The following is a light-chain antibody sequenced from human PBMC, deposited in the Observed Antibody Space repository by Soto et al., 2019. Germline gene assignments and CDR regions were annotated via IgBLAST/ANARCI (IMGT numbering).Light chain of an antibody. CDR3: AAWYDCRNGRVV. J-gene: IGLJ2*01. CDR1: TSNIGSNT. Sequence: QSVLTQPPSASGTPGQRVTLAFAGRTSNIGSNTVNWDQQLPGTAPKLLIYRLNQRPSGVPDRFSGSKSGTSASLAISGLQSEDEADYYGAAWYDCRNGRVVVGGGTKVTVL. V-gene: IGLV1-44*01. CDR2: RLN.